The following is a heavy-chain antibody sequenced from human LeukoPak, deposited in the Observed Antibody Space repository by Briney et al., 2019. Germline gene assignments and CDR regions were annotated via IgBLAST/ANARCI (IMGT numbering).Heavy chain of an antibody. CDR3: ARKNGYFDY. Sequence: SETLSLTCTVSGGSISNYYWSWVRQPPGKGLEWIGYIYDSVSTNYNPSLKSRVTISVDTSKNQFSLKLSSVTAADTAVYYCARKNGYFDYWGQGTLVTVSS. D-gene: IGHD1-1*01. CDR1: GGSISNYY. J-gene: IGHJ4*02. V-gene: IGHV4-59*01. CDR2: IYDSVST.